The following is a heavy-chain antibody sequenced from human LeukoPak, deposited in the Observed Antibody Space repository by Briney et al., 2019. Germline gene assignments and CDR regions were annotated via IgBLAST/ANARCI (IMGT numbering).Heavy chain of an antibody. D-gene: IGHD2-21*02. CDR2: IRSKANSYAT. J-gene: IGHJ4*02. Sequence: GGSLRLSCAASGFTFSGSAMHWFRQASGKGLEWVGRIRSKANSYATAYAASVKGRFTISRDDSKNTAYLQMNSLKTEDTAVYYCTSNCGGDCRLGWGQGTLVTVSS. CDR1: GFTFSGSA. CDR3: TSNCGGDCRLG. V-gene: IGHV3-73*01.